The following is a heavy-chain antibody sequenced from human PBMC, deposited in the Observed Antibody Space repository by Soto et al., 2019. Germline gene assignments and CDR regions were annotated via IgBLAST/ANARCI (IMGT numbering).Heavy chain of an antibody. CDR1: GYTFTTYG. V-gene: IGHV1-18*01. CDR3: ARDFTKSSSWPYYFDY. D-gene: IGHD6-13*01. Sequence: QVQLVQSGAAVKKPGASVKVSCKASGYTFTTYGISWVRQARGQGLERMGWISAYSGSTKFAQKLQGRVTMTTDTSTTTAYMELRSLTSDDTAVYYCARDFTKSSSWPYYFDYWGQGTLVTVSS. CDR2: ISAYSGST. J-gene: IGHJ4*02.